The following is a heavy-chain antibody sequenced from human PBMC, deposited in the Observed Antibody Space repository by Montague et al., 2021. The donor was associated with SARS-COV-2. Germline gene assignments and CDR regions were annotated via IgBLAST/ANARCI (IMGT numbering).Heavy chain of an antibody. J-gene: IGHJ5*02. CDR1: GVSISGYTYF. V-gene: IGHV4-39*01. D-gene: IGHD1-7*01. CDR3: ARHRVASGWNYFDP. CDR2: VYYRGST. Sequence: SETLSLTCTVSGVSISGYTYFWGWIRQPPGKGLEWIASVYYRGSTYYXPSLKSRVTISVDTSKNQSSLQVRSVTAADSAIYYCARHRVASGWNYFDPWGRGTLVTVSS.